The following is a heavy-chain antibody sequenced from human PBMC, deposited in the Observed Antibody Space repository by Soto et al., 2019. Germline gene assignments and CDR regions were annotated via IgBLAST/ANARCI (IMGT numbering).Heavy chain of an antibody. CDR3: ARWWSGSRQGFDP. CDR2: IYYSGST. D-gene: IGHD3-3*01. Sequence: QVQLQESGPGLVKPSQTLSLTCTVSGGSISSGDYYWSWIRQHPGKGLEWIGYIYYSGSTYYNPSPKGRVTXSXDXXKNQFSLKLSSVTAADTAVYYCARWWSGSRQGFDPWGQGTLVTVSS. V-gene: IGHV4-31*03. J-gene: IGHJ5*02. CDR1: GGSISSGDYY.